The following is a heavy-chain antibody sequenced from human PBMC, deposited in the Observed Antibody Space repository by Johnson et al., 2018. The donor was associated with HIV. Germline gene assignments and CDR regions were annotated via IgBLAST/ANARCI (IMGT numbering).Heavy chain of an antibody. D-gene: IGHD3-10*01. CDR2: INSKTDGGTT. CDR1: GFTFSNAW. CDR3: TTDRGGSSDAFDI. V-gene: IGHV3-15*01. Sequence: EQLVESGGGLVKPGGSLRLSCAASGFTFSNAWMSWVRQAPGKGLEWVGRINSKTDGGTTDYAAPVKGRFTISRDDSKNTLYLQMNSLKTEDTAVYYCTTDRGGSSDAFDIWGQGTMVTVSS. J-gene: IGHJ3*02.